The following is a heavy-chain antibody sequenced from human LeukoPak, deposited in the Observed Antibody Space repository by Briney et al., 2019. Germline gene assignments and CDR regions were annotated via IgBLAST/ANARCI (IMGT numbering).Heavy chain of an antibody. Sequence: SETLSLTCTVSGDSMRNYYWTWIRQPPGKGLEYIGYIHSSGRTNYNPSLKSRVIISVDTSKTQFFLRLSSVTAADTAVYYCARVPKAVITFGGVIAPDYGMDVWGQGTTVTVSS. D-gene: IGHD3-16*02. J-gene: IGHJ6*02. CDR1: GDSMRNYY. CDR2: IHSSGRT. CDR3: ARVPKAVITFGGVIAPDYGMDV. V-gene: IGHV4-59*08.